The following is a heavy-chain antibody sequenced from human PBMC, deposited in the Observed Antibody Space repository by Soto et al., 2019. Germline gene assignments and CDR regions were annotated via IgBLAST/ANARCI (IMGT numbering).Heavy chain of an antibody. CDR3: ARAMVRGVIDLYGMDV. D-gene: IGHD3-10*01. Sequence: GGSLRLSCAASGFTFSSYWMHWVRQAPGKGLVWVSRINSDGSSTSYADSVKGRFTISRDNAKNTLYLQMNSLSAEDTAVYYCARAMVRGVIDLYGMDVWGQGTTVTVSS. J-gene: IGHJ6*02. CDR2: INSDGSST. CDR1: GFTFSSYW. V-gene: IGHV3-74*01.